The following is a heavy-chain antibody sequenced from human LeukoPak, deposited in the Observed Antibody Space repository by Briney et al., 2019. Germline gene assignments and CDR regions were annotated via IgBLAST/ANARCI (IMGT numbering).Heavy chain of an antibody. Sequence: PGGSLRLSCAASGFTFSNYAMSWVRQAPGKGLEWVSAISGGGVSTFYADSVKGRLTISRDNSKNTLYLQMNSLRAEDTAVYYCAREDYDTLTGYYRGYYYSDYWGQGALVTVSS. CDR2: ISGGGVST. V-gene: IGHV3-23*01. CDR1: GFTFSNYA. D-gene: IGHD3-9*01. CDR3: AREDYDTLTGYYRGYYYSDY. J-gene: IGHJ4*02.